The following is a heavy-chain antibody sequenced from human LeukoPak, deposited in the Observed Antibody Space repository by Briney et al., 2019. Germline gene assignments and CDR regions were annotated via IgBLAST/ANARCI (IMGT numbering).Heavy chain of an antibody. V-gene: IGHV4-4*02. D-gene: IGHD2-2*01. CDR1: GGSISTSNW. J-gene: IGHJ5*02. CDR3: ARGVVPAARNNWFDP. CDR2: IHHSGST. Sequence: SETLSLTCAVSGGSISTSNWWSWVRQPPGKGLEWIGEIHHSGSTNYNPSLKSRVTISVDKSKSQFSLRLSSVTAADTAVYHCARGVVPAARNNWFDPWGQGTLVTVSS.